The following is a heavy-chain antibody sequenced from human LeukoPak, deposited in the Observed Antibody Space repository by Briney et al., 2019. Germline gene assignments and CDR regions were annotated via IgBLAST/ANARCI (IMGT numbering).Heavy chain of an antibody. D-gene: IGHD3-10*01. Sequence: SETLSLTCTVSGGSISSSSYYWGWIRQPPGKGLEWIGSIYYSGSTYYNPSLKSRVTISVDTSKNQFSLKLSSVTAADTAVYYCASGTALLSDYWGQGTLVTVSS. CDR2: IYYSGST. CDR3: ASGTALLSDY. J-gene: IGHJ4*02. CDR1: GGSISSSSYY. V-gene: IGHV4-39*01.